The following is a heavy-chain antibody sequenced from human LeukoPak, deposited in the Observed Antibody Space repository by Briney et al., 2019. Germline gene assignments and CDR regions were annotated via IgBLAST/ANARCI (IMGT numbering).Heavy chain of an antibody. D-gene: IGHD2-2*01. Sequence: SGRSLRLSCAASGFTFRSYAMNWVRQAPGKGLEWVSAISADGDSTYYADSVKDRFTISRDNSKNTLYLQMNSLRPGDTAVYYCAKRRYCTSTSCHDFDYWGQGTLVTVSS. CDR3: AKRRYCTSTSCHDFDY. V-gene: IGHV3-23*01. CDR1: GFTFRSYA. J-gene: IGHJ4*02. CDR2: ISADGDST.